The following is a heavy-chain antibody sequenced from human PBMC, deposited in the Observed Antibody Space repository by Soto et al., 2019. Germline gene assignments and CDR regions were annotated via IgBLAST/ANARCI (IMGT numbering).Heavy chain of an antibody. V-gene: IGHV3-21*01. CDR2: ISSSSSYI. D-gene: IGHD6-19*01. Sequence: EVQLVESGGGLVKPGGSLRLSCAASGFTFSSYSMNWVRQAPGKGLEWVSSISSSSSYIYYADSVKGRFTISRDNAKKSLYLQMNSLRAEDTAVYYCARDLAVAGTRPISGDDSVVFDYWGQGTLVTVSS. J-gene: IGHJ4*02. CDR1: GFTFSSYS. CDR3: ARDLAVAGTRPISGDDSVVFDY.